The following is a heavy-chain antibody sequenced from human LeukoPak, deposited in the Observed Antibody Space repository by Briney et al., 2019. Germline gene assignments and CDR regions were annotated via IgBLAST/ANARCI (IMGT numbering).Heavy chain of an antibody. Sequence: SETLSLTCTVSGGSISSSSYSWGWIHQPPGKGLEWIGSIYYSGSTYYNPSLKSRVTISVDTSKNQFSLKLSSVTAADTAVYYCARGITFLDYWGQGTLVTVSS. CDR1: GGSISSSSYS. V-gene: IGHV4-39*01. J-gene: IGHJ4*02. CDR2: IYYSGST. CDR3: ARGITFLDY. D-gene: IGHD3-10*01.